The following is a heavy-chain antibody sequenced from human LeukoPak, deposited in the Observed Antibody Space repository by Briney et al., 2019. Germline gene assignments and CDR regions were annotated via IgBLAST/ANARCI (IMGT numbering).Heavy chain of an antibody. CDR2: IWNEGRNK. V-gene: IGHV3-30*02. D-gene: IGHD1-26*01. J-gene: IGHJ4*02. CDR3: AKSRGSGSYFAFDY. Sequence: GGSLRLSCAASGFTFSRYGMHWVRQAPGKGLEWVAVIWNEGRNKYFADSMKGRFTISRDNSKSTLYLQMNSLRAEDTAVYYCAKSRGSGSYFAFDYWGQGTLVTVSS. CDR1: GFTFSRYG.